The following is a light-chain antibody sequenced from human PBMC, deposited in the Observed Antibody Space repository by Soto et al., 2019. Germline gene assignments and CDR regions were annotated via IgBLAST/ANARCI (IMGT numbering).Light chain of an antibody. Sequence: QSVLAQPPSASGSPGQSVTISCTGTKSDIGVYDFVSWYQHHPGKAPRLIIYEVVQRPSGVPDRFSGSKSGNTASLTVSGLQAADEADYFCTSYAGSNTYVLGSGTKVTVL. CDR1: KSDIGVYDF. J-gene: IGLJ1*01. CDR2: EVV. CDR3: TSYAGSNTYV. V-gene: IGLV2-8*01.